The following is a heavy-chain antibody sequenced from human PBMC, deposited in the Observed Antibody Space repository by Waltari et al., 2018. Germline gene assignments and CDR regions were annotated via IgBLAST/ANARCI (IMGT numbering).Heavy chain of an antibody. CDR3: ARDGQGIVPAASWFDP. Sequence: QVQLVQSGAEVKKPGASVKVSCKASGYTFTSYDINWVRQATGQGLEWMGWMNPNSGNTGYAQKFQGRVTMTRNTSISTAYMELSSLRSEDTAVYYCARDGQGIVPAASWFDPWGQGTLVTVSS. D-gene: IGHD2-2*01. CDR1: GYTFTSYD. V-gene: IGHV1-8*01. CDR2: MNPNSGNT. J-gene: IGHJ5*02.